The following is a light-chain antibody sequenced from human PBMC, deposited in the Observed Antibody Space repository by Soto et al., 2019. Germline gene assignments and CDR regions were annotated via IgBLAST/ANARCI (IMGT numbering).Light chain of an antibody. V-gene: IGKV1-9*01. J-gene: IGKJ4*01. Sequence: DIQLTQSPSFLSASVGDRVTITCRASQGISSYLAWYQQKPGKAPKLLIYAASTLQSGVPSRFSGSGSGTEFTLTVASLQPEDFATYYCQQLLSFPLTFGGGTTVEIK. CDR3: QQLLSFPLT. CDR1: QGISSY. CDR2: AAS.